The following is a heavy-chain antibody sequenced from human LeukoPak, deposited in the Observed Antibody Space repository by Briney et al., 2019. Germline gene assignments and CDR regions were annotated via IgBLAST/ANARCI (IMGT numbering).Heavy chain of an antibody. V-gene: IGHV4-59*08. CDR3: ASGGSSWYFGWFDP. D-gene: IGHD6-13*01. CDR1: GGSISSYY. Sequence: SETLSLTCTVSGGSISSYYWSWIRQPPGKGLEWIGYIYYSGSTNHNPSLKSRVTISVDTSKNQFSLKLSSVTAADTAVYYCASGGSSWYFGWFDPWGQGTLVTVSS. CDR2: IYYSGST. J-gene: IGHJ5*02.